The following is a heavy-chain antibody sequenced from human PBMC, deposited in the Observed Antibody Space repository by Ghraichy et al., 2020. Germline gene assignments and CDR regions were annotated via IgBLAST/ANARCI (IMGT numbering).Heavy chain of an antibody. D-gene: IGHD6-6*01. CDR1: GFTFSSYW. CDR3: ARGGSIAARFDY. J-gene: IGHJ4*02. V-gene: IGHV3-7*03. Sequence: GESLNISCAASGFTFSSYWMSWVRQAPGKGLEWVANIRQDGSEKHYVGSVEGRLTISRDNAKNSLFLQMNSLRADDTAVYYCARGGSIAARFDYWGQGTLVTVSS. CDR2: IRQDGSEK.